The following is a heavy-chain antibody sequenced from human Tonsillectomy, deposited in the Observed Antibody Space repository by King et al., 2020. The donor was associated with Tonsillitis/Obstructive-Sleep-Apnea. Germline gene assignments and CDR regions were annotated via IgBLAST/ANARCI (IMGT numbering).Heavy chain of an antibody. J-gene: IGHJ6*02. V-gene: IGHV3-30*18. Sequence: VQLVESGGGVVQPGRSLRLSCAASGLTFSSYGMHWVRQAPGKGLEWVAVISYDGSNKYYADSVKGRFTISRDNSKNTLYLQMNSLRAEDTAVYYCAKDRGSTSSLDVWGQGTTVTVSS. CDR2: ISYDGSNK. CDR3: AKDRGSTSSLDV. D-gene: IGHD2-2*01. CDR1: GLTFSSYG.